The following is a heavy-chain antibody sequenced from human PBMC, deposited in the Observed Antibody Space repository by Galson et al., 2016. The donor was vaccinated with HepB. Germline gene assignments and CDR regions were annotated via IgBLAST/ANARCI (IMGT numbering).Heavy chain of an antibody. Sequence: TLSLTCTVSSDSISSGDFYWSWIRQHPGKGLEWIGYILSSGNSYYNPSLKSRLIMSIDTSKNQFSLRLDSVTAADTAVYYCARGGAFVVMVYAPSDAFDIWGQGTLVTVSS. V-gene: IGHV4-31*03. D-gene: IGHD2-8*01. J-gene: IGHJ3*02. CDR3: ARGGAFVVMVYAPSDAFDI. CDR2: ILSSGNS. CDR1: SDSISSGDFY.